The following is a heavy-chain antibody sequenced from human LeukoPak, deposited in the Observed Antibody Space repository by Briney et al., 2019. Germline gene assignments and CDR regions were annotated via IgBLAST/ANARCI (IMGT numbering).Heavy chain of an antibody. V-gene: IGHV3-7*01. CDR3: ARTLDQWLRSYPDY. D-gene: IGHD6-19*01. CDR1: GFTFSSDW. CDR2: IKQDGSEK. J-gene: IGHJ4*02. Sequence: GGSLRLSCAASGFTFSSDWMSWVRQAPGKGMEWAANIKQDGSEKLYVDSVKGRFTISRDNAKNSLYLQMNSLRAEGTAVYYGARTLDQWLRSYPDYGGQGTLLIVSS.